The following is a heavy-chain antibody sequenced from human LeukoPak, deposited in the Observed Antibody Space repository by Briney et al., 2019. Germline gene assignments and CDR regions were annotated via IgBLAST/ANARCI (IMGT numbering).Heavy chain of an antibody. Sequence: SVKVSCKASGGTFSSYAISWVRQAPGQGLEWMGGIIPIFGTANYAQKFQGRVTITADESTSTAYMELSSLRSEDTAVYYCARHDGSGWTDAISDYMDVWGKGTTVTVSS. CDR3: ARHDGSGWTDAISDYMDV. J-gene: IGHJ6*03. V-gene: IGHV1-69*01. CDR2: IIPIFGTA. D-gene: IGHD6-19*01. CDR1: GGTFSSYA.